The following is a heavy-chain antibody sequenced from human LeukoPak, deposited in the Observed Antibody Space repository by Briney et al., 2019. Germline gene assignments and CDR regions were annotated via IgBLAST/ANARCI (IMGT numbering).Heavy chain of an antibody. J-gene: IGHJ3*02. CDR2: ISSSGTTT. CDR3: ARGPISSIAALGVFDI. V-gene: IGHV3-48*03. Sequence: GGSLRLSCAASGFTFSSYEMNWVRQAPGKGLEWVSYISSSGTTTYYADSVKGRLTISRDNAKNSLYLQMSSLRAEDTAVYYCARGPISSIAALGVFDIWGQGTMVTVSS. D-gene: IGHD6-6*01. CDR1: GFTFSSYE.